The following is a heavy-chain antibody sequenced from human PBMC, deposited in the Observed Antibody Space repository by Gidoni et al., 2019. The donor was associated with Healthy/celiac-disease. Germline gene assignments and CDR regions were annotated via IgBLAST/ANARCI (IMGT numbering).Heavy chain of an antibody. V-gene: IGHV4-4*07. J-gene: IGHJ3*02. D-gene: IGHD3-22*01. CDR1: GGSISSYY. Sequence: QVQLQESGPGLVKPSETLSLTCTVSGGSISSYYWSWIRQPAGKGLEWIGRIYTSGSTNYNPSLKSRVTMSVDTSKNQFSLKLSSVTAADTAVYYCARQYYYDSSGYHDDAFDIWGQGTWSPSL. CDR2: IYTSGST. CDR3: ARQYYYDSSGYHDDAFDI.